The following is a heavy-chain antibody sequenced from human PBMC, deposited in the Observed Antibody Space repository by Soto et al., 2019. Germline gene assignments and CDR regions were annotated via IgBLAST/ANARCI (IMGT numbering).Heavy chain of an antibody. Sequence: SEPLSLTCTVSGDSINSGNYYRSWVRQPPGKGLDWIGFIYYSGSTYYSPSLRNRVIISLDTTKNQFSLRLSSLTASDTAVYYCARVPTPGWFDPWGQGTLVTVS. J-gene: IGHJ5*02. CDR1: GDSINSGNYY. CDR2: IYYSGST. CDR3: ARVPTPGWFDP. V-gene: IGHV4-30-4*02.